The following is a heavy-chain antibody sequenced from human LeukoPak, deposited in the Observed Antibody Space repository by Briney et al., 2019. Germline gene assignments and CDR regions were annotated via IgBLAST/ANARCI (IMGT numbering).Heavy chain of an antibody. CDR2: IRSKAYGGTT. V-gene: IGHV3-49*03. CDR3: SRGGMIVVVITSDDAFDM. CDR1: GFTFGDYA. D-gene: IGHD3-22*01. J-gene: IGHJ3*02. Sequence: PGGSLRLSCTASGFTFGDYAMSWFRQAPGKGLEWVGCIRSKAYGGTTEYAASVKGRFTISRDDSKSIAYLQMSSLKTEDTAVYYCSRGGMIVVVITSDDAFDMWGQGTMVTVSS.